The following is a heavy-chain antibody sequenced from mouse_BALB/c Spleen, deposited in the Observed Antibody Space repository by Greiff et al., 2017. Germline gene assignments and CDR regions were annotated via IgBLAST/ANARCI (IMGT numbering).Heavy chain of an antibody. V-gene: IGHV1-5*01. CDR3: TRRITTVVATDAMDY. CDR2: IYPGNSDT. CDR1: GYTFTSYW. D-gene: IGHD1-1*01. J-gene: IGHJ4*01. Sequence: VQLQQSGTVLARPGASVKMSCKASGYTFTSYWMHWVKQRPGQGLEWIGAIYPGNSDTSYNQKFKGKAKLTAVTSTSTAYMELSSLTNEDSAVYYCTRRITTVVATDAMDYWGQGTSVTVSS.